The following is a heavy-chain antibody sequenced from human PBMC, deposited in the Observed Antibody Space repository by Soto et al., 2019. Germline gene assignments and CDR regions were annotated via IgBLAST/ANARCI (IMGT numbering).Heavy chain of an antibody. Sequence: GGSLRLSCAASGFTFSSYGMHWVRQAPGKGLEWVAVIWYDGSNKYYADSVKGRFTISRDNSKNTLYLQMNSLRAEDTAVYYCASAITDYDPYYFDYWGQGTLVTVSS. CDR2: IWYDGSNK. CDR3: ASAITDYDPYYFDY. J-gene: IGHJ4*02. CDR1: GFTFSSYG. D-gene: IGHD3-16*01. V-gene: IGHV3-33*01.